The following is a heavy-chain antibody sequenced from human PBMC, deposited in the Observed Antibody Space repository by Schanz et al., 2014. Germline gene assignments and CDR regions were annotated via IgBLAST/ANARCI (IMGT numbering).Heavy chain of an antibody. J-gene: IGHJ4*02. V-gene: IGHV1-18*01. Sequence: QVQLVQSGAEVKKPGASVKVSCKASGYTFTSYGISWVRQAPGQGLEWMGWISVYTGNTKYGQKVQGRVTITRDTSASTAYMELSSLRSEDTAVYSCARGIGGYGANNYFDYWGQGTLVTVSS. CDR2: ISVYTGNT. D-gene: IGHD5-12*01. CDR3: ARGIGGYGANNYFDY. CDR1: GYTFTSYG.